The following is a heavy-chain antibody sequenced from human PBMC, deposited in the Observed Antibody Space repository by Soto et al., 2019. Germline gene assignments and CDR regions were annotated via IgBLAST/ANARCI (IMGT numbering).Heavy chain of an antibody. CDR1: GYTFTGYY. CDR3: ARDKCYYDSSGYANKDYYYYGMDV. Sequence: QVQLVQSGAEVKKPGASVKVSCKASGYTFTGYYMHWVRQAPGQGLEWMGWINPNSGGTNYAQKFQGWVTMTRDTSISTAYMELSRLRSDDTAVYYCARDKCYYDSSGYANKDYYYYGMDVWGQGTTVTVSS. D-gene: IGHD3-22*01. CDR2: INPNSGGT. V-gene: IGHV1-2*04. J-gene: IGHJ6*02.